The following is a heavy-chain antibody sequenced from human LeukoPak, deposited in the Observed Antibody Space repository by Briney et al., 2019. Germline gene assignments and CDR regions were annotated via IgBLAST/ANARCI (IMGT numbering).Heavy chain of an antibody. Sequence: GGSLRLSCAASGFTFSSYNMNWVRQAPGKGLEWVSSISTSSSYLHYADSVKGRFTISRDNAKNSLYLQMNSLRAEDTAVYYCVRGRGYSYGHLGLGFDYWGQGTLVTVSS. J-gene: IGHJ4*02. CDR1: GFTFSSYN. CDR3: VRGRGYSYGHLGLGFDY. CDR2: ISTSSSYL. D-gene: IGHD5-18*01. V-gene: IGHV3-21*01.